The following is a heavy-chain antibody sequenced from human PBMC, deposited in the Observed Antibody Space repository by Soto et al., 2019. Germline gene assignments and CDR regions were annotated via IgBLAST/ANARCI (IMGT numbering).Heavy chain of an antibody. D-gene: IGHD6-6*01. CDR3: PKDIMPQEYSSSGLDY. J-gene: IGHJ4*02. Sequence: EVQLVESGGGLVQPGRSLRLSCAASGFTFDDYAMHWVRQAPGKGLEWVSGISWNSGSIGYADSVKGRFTISRDNAKNSLYLQMNSLRAEDTALYYCPKDIMPQEYSSSGLDYWGLGSLVTDSS. CDR2: ISWNSGSI. CDR1: GFTFDDYA. V-gene: IGHV3-9*01.